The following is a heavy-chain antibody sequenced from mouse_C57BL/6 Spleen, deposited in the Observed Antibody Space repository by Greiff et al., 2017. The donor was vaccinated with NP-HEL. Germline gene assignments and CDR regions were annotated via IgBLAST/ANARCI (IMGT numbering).Heavy chain of an antibody. J-gene: IGHJ2*01. Sequence: DVQLQESGPGLVKPSQSLSLTCTVTGYSITSGYGWNWIRQFPGNKLEWLGYISYSGSTNYNPSLKSRISITRDTSKNQFFLQLNSVTTEDTATYYCARTARIKYWGQGTTLTVSS. D-gene: IGHD1-2*01. V-gene: IGHV3-2*02. CDR1: GYSITSGYG. CDR2: ISYSGST. CDR3: ARTARIKY.